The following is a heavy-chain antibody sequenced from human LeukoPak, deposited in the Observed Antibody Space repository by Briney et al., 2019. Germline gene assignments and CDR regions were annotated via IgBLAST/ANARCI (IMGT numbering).Heavy chain of an antibody. Sequence: SETLSLTCTVSGGSISSGDYYWSWIRQPPGKGLEWIGYIYYSGSTYYNPSLKSRVTISVDTSKNQFSLKLSSVTAADTAVYYCARGIQLWSFFDYWGQGTLVTVSS. D-gene: IGHD5-18*01. CDR2: IYYSGST. CDR3: ARGIQLWSFFDY. CDR1: GGSISSGDYY. V-gene: IGHV4-30-4*02. J-gene: IGHJ4*02.